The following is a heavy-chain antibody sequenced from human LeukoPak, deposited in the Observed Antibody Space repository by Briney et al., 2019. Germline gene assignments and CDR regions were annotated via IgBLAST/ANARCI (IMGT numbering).Heavy chain of an antibody. D-gene: IGHD1-14*01. CDR3: ARNHKSTGAFDDY. CDR1: GGSFSNYA. CDR2: ITPIVDIA. V-gene: IGHV1-69*04. Sequence: ASVKVSCKASGGSFSNYAFSWVRQAPGQGLEWMGRITPIVDIATYIQKFQGRVTITRDTSASTAYMELSSLRSEDTAVYYCARNHKSTGAFDDYWGQGTLVTVSS. J-gene: IGHJ4*02.